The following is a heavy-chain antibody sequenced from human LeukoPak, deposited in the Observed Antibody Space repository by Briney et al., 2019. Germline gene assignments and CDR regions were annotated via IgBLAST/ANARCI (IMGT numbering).Heavy chain of an antibody. Sequence: PSETLSLTCTVSGYSISSGYYWGWIRQPPGKGLEWIGSIYHSGSTYYNPSLKSRVTISVDTSKNQFSLKLSSVTAADTAVYYCARLMPPLNDYGDYGGAPGIWGQGTMVTVSS. CDR2: IYHSGST. CDR1: GYSISSGYY. V-gene: IGHV4-38-2*02. CDR3: ARLMPPLNDYGDYGGAPGI. J-gene: IGHJ3*02. D-gene: IGHD4-17*01.